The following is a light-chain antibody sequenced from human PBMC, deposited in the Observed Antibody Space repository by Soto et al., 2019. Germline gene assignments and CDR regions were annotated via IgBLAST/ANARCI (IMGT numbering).Light chain of an antibody. V-gene: IGKV3-15*01. CDR3: QQYNTWPLT. Sequence: IVLTQSPATLSLSPGERAALSCRASQGISKYLAWYQQKPGQATRLLIYDASTRATGVPARFSGSGSGTEITLTISSQSYAFFAIYYCQQYNTWPLTFGPGTKVDI. J-gene: IGKJ3*01. CDR2: DAS. CDR1: QGISKY.